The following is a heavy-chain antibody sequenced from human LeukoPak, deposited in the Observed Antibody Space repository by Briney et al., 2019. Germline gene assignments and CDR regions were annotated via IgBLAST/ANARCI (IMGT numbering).Heavy chain of an antibody. J-gene: IGHJ4*02. CDR3: ARSLSGYRFDS. CDR2: ISNSGST. Sequence: SETLSLTCAVSGGYVNRGTFFWTWIRKPPGTGLEWIGYISNSGSTNYHPSLKSRVTISSDTSKTQFTLKLTSVTAADTAVYYCARSLSGYRFDSWGQGTLVTVSS. D-gene: IGHD5-12*01. CDR1: GGYVNRGTFF. V-gene: IGHV4-61*01.